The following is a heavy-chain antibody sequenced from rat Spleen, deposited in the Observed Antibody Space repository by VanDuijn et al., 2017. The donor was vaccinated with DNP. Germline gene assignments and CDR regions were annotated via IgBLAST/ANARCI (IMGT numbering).Heavy chain of an antibody. J-gene: IGHJ4*01. D-gene: IGHD1-4*01. CDR2: ITSRGGST. V-gene: IGHV5-22*01. Sequence: EVQLVESGGDLVQPGRSLKLSCAASGFNFNDYWMGWVRQAPKKGLEWVASITSRGGSTYYGDSVKGRFTISRDDSKSTIYLQMNNLKEEDTAIYYCASPGAWGQGTSVTVSS. CDR3: ASPGA. CDR1: GFNFNDYW.